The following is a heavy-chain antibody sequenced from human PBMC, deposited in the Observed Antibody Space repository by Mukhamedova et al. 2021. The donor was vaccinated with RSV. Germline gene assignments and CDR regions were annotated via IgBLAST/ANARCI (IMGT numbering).Heavy chain of an antibody. V-gene: IGHV3-21*01. CDR3: ARPTYYDTSGYSLGYFQH. D-gene: IGHD3-22*01. J-gene: IGHJ1*01. CDR2: ISSRSTYI. Sequence: WVRQAPGKGLEWVSSISSRSTYIYYADSVKGRFTISRDNAKNSLYLQMDSLSAEDTAVYYCARPTYYDTSGYSLGYFQHSGQGS.